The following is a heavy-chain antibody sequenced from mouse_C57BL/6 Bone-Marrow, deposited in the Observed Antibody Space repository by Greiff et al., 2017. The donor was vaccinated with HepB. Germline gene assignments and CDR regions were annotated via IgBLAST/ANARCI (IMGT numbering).Heavy chain of an antibody. Sequence: QVQLKQPGAELVKPGASVKMSCKASGYTFTSYWLTWVKQRPGQGLEWIGDIYPGSGSTNYNEKFKSKATLTVDTSSSTAYMQLSSLTSEDSAVYYCARYPVYDYTLDYWGQGTTLTVSS. CDR1: GYTFTSYW. V-gene: IGHV1-55*01. CDR2: IYPGSGST. J-gene: IGHJ2*01. D-gene: IGHD2-4*01. CDR3: ARYPVYDYTLDY.